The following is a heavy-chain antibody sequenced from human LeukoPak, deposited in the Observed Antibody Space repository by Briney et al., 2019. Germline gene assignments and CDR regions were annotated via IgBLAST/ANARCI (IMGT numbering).Heavy chain of an antibody. CDR1: GGSISSYY. D-gene: IGHD3-9*01. CDR2: IYYSGST. Sequence: PSETLSLTCTVSGGSISSYYWSWIRQPPGKGLEWIGYIYYSGSTNYNPSLKSRVTISVDTSKNQFSLKLSSVTAADTAVYYCARLSNDILTGYYGVTDYWGQGTLVTVSS. J-gene: IGHJ4*02. CDR3: ARLSNDILTGYYGVTDY. V-gene: IGHV4-59*08.